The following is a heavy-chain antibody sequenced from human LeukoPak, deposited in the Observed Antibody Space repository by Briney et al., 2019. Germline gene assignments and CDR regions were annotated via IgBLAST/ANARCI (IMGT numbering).Heavy chain of an antibody. CDR3: ARDLISYSSGWYYPKYYFDY. D-gene: IGHD6-19*01. CDR1: GYTFTSYY. Sequence: ASVKVSCKASGYTFTSYYMHWVRQAPGQGLEWMGWINPNSGGTNYAQKFQGRVTMTRDTSISTAYMELSRLRSDDTAVYYCARDLISYSSGWYYPKYYFDYWGQGTLVTVSS. V-gene: IGHV1-2*02. J-gene: IGHJ4*02. CDR2: INPNSGGT.